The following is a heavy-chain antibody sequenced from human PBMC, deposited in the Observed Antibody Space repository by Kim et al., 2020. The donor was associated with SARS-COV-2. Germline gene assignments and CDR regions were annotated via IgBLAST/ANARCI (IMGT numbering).Heavy chain of an antibody. J-gene: IGHJ5*02. CDR2: IYYSGST. D-gene: IGHD6-13*01. CDR1: GGSISSYY. Sequence: SETLSLTCTVSGGSISSYYWSWIRQPPGKGLEWIGYIYYSGSTNYNPSLKSRVTISVDTSKNQFSLKLSSVTAADTAVYYCARASSSSWPPTNWFDPWGQGTLVTVSS. V-gene: IGHV4-59*01. CDR3: ARASSSSWPPTNWFDP.